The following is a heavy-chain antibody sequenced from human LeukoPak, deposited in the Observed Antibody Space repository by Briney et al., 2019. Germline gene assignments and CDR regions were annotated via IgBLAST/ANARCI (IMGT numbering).Heavy chain of an antibody. J-gene: IGHJ4*02. CDR3: ARDKDSSGWPPFYFDY. CDR2: INPNSGGT. D-gene: IGHD6-19*01. CDR1: GYTFTGYY. Sequence: ASVKVSCKASGYTFTGYYMHWVRQAPGQGLEWMGWINPNSGGTNYAQKFQGWVTMTRDTFISTAYMELSSLRSDDTAVYYCARDKDSSGWPPFYFDYWGQGTLVTVSS. V-gene: IGHV1-2*04.